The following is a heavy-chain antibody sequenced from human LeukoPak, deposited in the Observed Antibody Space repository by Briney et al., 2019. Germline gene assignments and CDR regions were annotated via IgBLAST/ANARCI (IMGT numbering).Heavy chain of an antibody. D-gene: IGHD6-13*01. CDR2: INPTTGGT. V-gene: IGHV1-2*02. CDR3: ARGEHGTTWYVDY. CDR1: GYTFRGNY. J-gene: IGHJ4*02. Sequence: GASVKVSCKSSGYTFRGNYMHWVRQAPGQGLEWMGWINPTTGGTNYAQKLQGRVTMTTDTFTNTVYMELRNLRSDDTAVYYCARGEHGTTWYVDYWGQGTQVTVSS.